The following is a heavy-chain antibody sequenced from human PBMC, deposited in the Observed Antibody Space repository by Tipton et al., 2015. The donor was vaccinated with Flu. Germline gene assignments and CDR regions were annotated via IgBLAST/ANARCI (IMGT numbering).Heavy chain of an antibody. CDR2: IYYSGST. J-gene: IGHJ6*02. CDR1: GGSISSSSYY. CDR3: ARERGYSYALYYCGMDV. D-gene: IGHD5-18*01. Sequence: LSCTVSGGSISSSSYYWGWIRQPPGKGLEWIGSIYYSGSTYYNPSLKSRVTISVDTSKNQFSLKLSSVTAADTAVYYCARERGYSYALYYCGMDVWGQGTTVTVSS. V-gene: IGHV4-39*07.